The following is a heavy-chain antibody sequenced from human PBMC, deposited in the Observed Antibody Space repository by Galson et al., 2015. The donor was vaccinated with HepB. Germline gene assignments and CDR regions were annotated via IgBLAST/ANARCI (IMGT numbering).Heavy chain of an antibody. CDR3: ASGRRDGYRYFDY. D-gene: IGHD5-24*01. J-gene: IGHJ4*02. Sequence: GSISSSNYYWGWIRLPPGKGLEWIGSNFYSGSTYYNPSLKGRVTISVETSKNQLSLKVNSVTAADTAFYYCASGRRDGYRYFDYWGQGTLVTVSS. CDR2: NFYSGST. CDR1: GSISSSNYY. V-gene: IGHV4-39*01.